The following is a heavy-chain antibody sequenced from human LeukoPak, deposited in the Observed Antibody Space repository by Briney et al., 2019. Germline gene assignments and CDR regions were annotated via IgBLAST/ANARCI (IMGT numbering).Heavy chain of an antibody. Sequence: TGGSLRLSCAASGFTFSSHGMHWVRQAPGKGLEWVAFIQYDGINQYYPDSVKGRFTISRDNSKNTLYLQMNSLRAEDTAVYYCAKDFWQYSGSYGYFDPCGQGTLVTVSS. CDR3: AKDFWQYSGSYGYFDP. V-gene: IGHV3-30*02. D-gene: IGHD5-12*01. J-gene: IGHJ4*02. CDR1: GFTFSSHG. CDR2: IQYDGINQ.